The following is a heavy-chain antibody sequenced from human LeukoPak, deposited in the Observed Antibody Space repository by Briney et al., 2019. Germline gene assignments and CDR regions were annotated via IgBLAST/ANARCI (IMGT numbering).Heavy chain of an antibody. D-gene: IGHD3-10*01. CDR1: GGPISSYY. CDR2: IYTSGST. V-gene: IGHV4-4*07. CDR3: ARGFTMVRGPNWFDP. J-gene: IGHJ5*02. Sequence: SETLSLTCTVSGGPISSYYWSWIRQPAGKGLDRIGRIYTSGSTNYNPSLKSRVTMSVDTSKNQFSLKLSSVTAADTAVYYCARGFTMVRGPNWFDPWGQGTLVTVSS.